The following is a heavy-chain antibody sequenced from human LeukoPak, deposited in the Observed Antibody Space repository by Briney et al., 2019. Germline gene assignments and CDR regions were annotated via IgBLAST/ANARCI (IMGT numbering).Heavy chain of an antibody. V-gene: IGHV4-38-2*02. CDR3: ARDQNYYGSGSYDY. Sequence: SETLSLTCTVSGYSISSGYYWGWIRQPPGKGLEWIGSIYHSESTYYNPSLKSRVTISVDTSKNQFSLKLSSVTAADTAVYYCARDQNYYGSGSYDYWGQGTLVTVSS. J-gene: IGHJ4*02. CDR2: IYHSEST. D-gene: IGHD3-10*01. CDR1: GYSISSGYY.